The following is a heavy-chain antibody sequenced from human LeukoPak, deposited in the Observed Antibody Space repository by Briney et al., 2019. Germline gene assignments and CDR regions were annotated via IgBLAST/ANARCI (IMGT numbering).Heavy chain of an antibody. CDR3: ARGNPSGSSAAFDY. J-gene: IGHJ4*02. CDR1: GGSISSGGYS. V-gene: IGHV4-30-2*01. D-gene: IGHD1-26*01. CDR2: IYHSGST. Sequence: PSQTLSLTCAVSGGSISSGGYSWSWIRQPPGKGLEWIGYIYHSGSTKYNPSLKSRVTISVDTSKNQFSLTLNSVTAADTAVYYCARGNPSGSSAAFDYWGQGTLVTVSS.